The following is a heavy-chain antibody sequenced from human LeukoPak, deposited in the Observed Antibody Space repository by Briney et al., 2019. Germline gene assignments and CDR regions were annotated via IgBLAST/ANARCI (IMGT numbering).Heavy chain of an antibody. CDR2: TTYSGGT. V-gene: IGHV4-59*01. D-gene: IGHD6-19*01. J-gene: IGHJ4*02. Sequence: PSETLSLTCTVSGGSMNSYYWSWLRQPPGEGPEWIGYTTYSGGTNYNPSLKSRVTISVDTSKNHLSLKLSSVTAADTAVYYCARGAGWWSHWGQGTLVTVSS. CDR3: ARGAGWWSH. CDR1: GGSMNSYY.